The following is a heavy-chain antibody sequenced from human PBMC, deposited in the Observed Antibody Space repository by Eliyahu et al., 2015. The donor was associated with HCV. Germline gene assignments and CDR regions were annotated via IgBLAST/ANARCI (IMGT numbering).Heavy chain of an antibody. V-gene: IGHV3-30-3*01. D-gene: IGHD1-26*01. CDR3: ARDQSAADSGSYRTAHYFDY. J-gene: IGHJ4*02. Sequence: SSYAMHWVRQAPGKGLEWVAVISYDGSNKYYADSVKGRFTISRDNSKNTLYLQMNSLRAEDTAVYYCARDQSAADSGSYRTAHYFDYWGQGTLVTVSS. CDR2: ISYDGSNK. CDR1: SSYA.